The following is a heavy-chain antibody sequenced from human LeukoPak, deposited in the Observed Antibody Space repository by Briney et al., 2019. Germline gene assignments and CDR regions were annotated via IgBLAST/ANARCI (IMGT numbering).Heavy chain of an antibody. CDR3: ATDYGDLHDDWYFDL. CDR2: IYYSGST. V-gene: IGHV4-59*01. CDR1: GGSISSYY. Sequence: PSETLSLTCTVSGGSISSYYWSWIRQPPGKGLEWIGYIYYSGSTNYNPSLKSRVTISVDTSKNQFSLKLSSVTAADTAVYYCATDYGDLHDDWYFDLWGRGTLVTVSS. J-gene: IGHJ2*01. D-gene: IGHD4-17*01.